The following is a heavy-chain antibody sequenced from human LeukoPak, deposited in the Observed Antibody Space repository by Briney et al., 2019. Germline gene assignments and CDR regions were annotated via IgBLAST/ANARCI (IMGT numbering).Heavy chain of an antibody. CDR1: GFTFSDYY. V-gene: IGHV3-11*04. J-gene: IGHJ6*03. D-gene: IGHD3/OR15-3a*01. Sequence: GGALRLSCAASGFTFSDYYMSWIRQAPGKGLEWVSYISNSGSIIYYADSVKGRFTISRDIAKNSLYLQMNSLRAEDTAVYYCARIPRDSYFYYMDVWGKGTTVTVSS. CDR2: ISNSGSII. CDR3: ARIPRDSYFYYMDV.